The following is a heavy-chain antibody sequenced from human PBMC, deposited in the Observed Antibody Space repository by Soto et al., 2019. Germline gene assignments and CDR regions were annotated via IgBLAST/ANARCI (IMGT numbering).Heavy chain of an antibody. V-gene: IGHV3-30*18. D-gene: IGHD6-13*01. J-gene: IGHJ4*02. Sequence: GGSLRLSCAASGFTFSSYGMHWVRQAPGKGLEWVAVISYDGSNKYYADSVKGRFTISRDNSKNTLYLQMNSLRAEDTAVYYCAKGIHSISWVFDYWGQGTLVTVSS. CDR1: GFTFSSYG. CDR3: AKGIHSISWVFDY. CDR2: ISYDGSNK.